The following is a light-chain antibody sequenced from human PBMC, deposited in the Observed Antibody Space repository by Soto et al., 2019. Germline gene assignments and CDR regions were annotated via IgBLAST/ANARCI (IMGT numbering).Light chain of an antibody. CDR2: EVN. CDR3: SSYAGIDNLGV. CDR1: SSDVGGYKY. Sequence: QSALTQPPSASGSPGQSVTISCTGTSSDVGGYKYVSWYQQHPGKAPKLMIFEVNKRPSGVPDRFSGSKSGNTASLPVSGLQAEDAADYYCSSYAGIDNLGVFGTGTKVTVL. J-gene: IGLJ1*01. V-gene: IGLV2-8*01.